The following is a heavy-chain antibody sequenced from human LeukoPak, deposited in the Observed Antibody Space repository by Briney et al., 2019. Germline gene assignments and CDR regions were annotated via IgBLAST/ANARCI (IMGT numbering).Heavy chain of an antibody. D-gene: IGHD2-15*01. CDR3: ARGGVVYPDSFDI. Sequence: GGSLRLSCAASGFTVSSSYMNRVRQAPGKGLEWVSLISSGGGTYYADSVKGRFTISRDNSKSTLFLQMNSLRAEDTAVYYCARGGVVYPDSFDIWGRGTVVTVSS. J-gene: IGHJ3*02. CDR1: GFTVSSSY. CDR2: ISSGGGT. V-gene: IGHV3-66*01.